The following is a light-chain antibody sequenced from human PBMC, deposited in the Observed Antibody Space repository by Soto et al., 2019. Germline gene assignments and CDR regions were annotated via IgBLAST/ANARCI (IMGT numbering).Light chain of an antibody. V-gene: IGKV3-20*01. CDR3: HQYATSPLN. CDR1: QSVGRDY. CDR2: DAS. J-gene: IGKJ4*01. Sequence: EIMLTQSPGTLSLYPGEGATLSCRASQSVGRDYLAWYQQKPGQAPRLVIYDASTRDTDIPDRFSGSGSGTDFTLTISRLEPEDFAVYFCHQYATSPLNFGGGTTVEIK.